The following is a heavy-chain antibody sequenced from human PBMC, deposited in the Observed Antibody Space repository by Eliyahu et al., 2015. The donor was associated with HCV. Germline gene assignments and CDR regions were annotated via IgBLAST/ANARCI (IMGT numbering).Heavy chain of an antibody. V-gene: IGHV4-34*01. J-gene: IGHJ4*02. Sequence: QVLIQQWGTGLXKPSETLSLTCAVHGGSLRXSFWSWIRQSPGRGLEWLGEVTHIGSTNYNPSLKRQVIISLDTSTNQISLRLNSVTAADTGVYYCTRGAEDAWEMHATWGQGTPVTVSS. CDR2: VTHIGST. CDR3: TRGAEDAWEMHAT. CDR1: GGSLRXSF. D-gene: IGHD1-26*01.